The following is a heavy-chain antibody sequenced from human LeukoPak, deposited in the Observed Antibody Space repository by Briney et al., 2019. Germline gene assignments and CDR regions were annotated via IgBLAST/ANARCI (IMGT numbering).Heavy chain of an antibody. CDR2: IYYSGST. V-gene: IGHV4-39*01. D-gene: IGHD1-26*01. J-gene: IGHJ4*02. Sequence: SETLSLTCTVSGGSISSSSYYWGWIRQPPGKGLEWIGSIYYSGSTYYNPSLKSRVTISEDTSKNQFSLKLSSVTAADTAVYYCARQVGIGALFDYWGQGTLVTVSS. CDR3: ARQVGIGALFDY. CDR1: GGSISSSSYY.